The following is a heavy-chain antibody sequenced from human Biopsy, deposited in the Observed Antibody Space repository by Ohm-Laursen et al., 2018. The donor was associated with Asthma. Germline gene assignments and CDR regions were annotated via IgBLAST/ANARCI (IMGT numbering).Heavy chain of an antibody. CDR1: GGTFSNFA. D-gene: IGHD6-19*01. V-gene: IGHV1-69*13. Sequence: SVKASCNAPGGTFSNFAISWVRQAPGQGLEWLGGIMAVFGTTNYAQKFQGRVTITADESTSTAYMEVTSLRSEDTAIYYCARCQVGYSSGWSLLLKKIYYSGMDVWGQGTAVTVSS. J-gene: IGHJ6*02. CDR3: ARCQVGYSSGWSLLLKKIYYSGMDV. CDR2: IMAVFGTT.